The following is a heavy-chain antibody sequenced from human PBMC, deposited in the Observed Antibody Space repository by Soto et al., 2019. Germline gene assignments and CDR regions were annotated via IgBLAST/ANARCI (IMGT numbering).Heavy chain of an antibody. V-gene: IGHV3-30*18. D-gene: IGHD5-12*01. CDR2: ITYDGADK. CDR3: AKDNPTTAY. CDR1: GFTFSSSG. J-gene: IGHJ4*02. Sequence: QVQLVESGGGVVQPGRSLRLSCAASGFTFSSSGMHWVRQAPGKGLEWVAIITYDGADKHYADSVRDRFTISRDNSKNTLFLQMNSLRVEDTAIYYCAKDNPTTAYWGQGTLVTVSS.